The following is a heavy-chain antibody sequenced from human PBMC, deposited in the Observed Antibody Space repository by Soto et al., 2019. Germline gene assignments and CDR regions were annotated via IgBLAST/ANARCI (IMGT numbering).Heavy chain of an antibody. D-gene: IGHD2-2*02. CDR1: GGSFSGYY. V-gene: IGHV4-34*01. J-gene: IGHJ5*02. Sequence: QVQLQQCGAGLLKPSETLSLTCAVYGGSFSGYYWSWIRQPPGKGLEWIGEINHRGSTNYNPSLKSRVTISVDTSTNQFSLKLSSVTAADTAVYYCAREVFVVVPAAISRKLNWFDPGGQGTLVTVSS. CDR3: AREVFVVVPAAISRKLNWFDP. CDR2: INHRGST.